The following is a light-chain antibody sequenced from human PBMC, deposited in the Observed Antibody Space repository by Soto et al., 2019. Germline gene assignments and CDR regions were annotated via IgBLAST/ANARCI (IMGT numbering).Light chain of an antibody. V-gene: IGKV3-11*01. Sequence: EIVLTQSPATLSLSPGEGATLSCRASQSISTYLAWYQQKPGQAPRLLIYDVSTRAPGIPTRFSGSWSGTDFTLTLSKLEPEDFAFYYWPRRSDWMGTFGQGTKVEIK. CDR1: QSISTY. CDR3: PRRSDWMGT. J-gene: IGKJ1*01. CDR2: DVS.